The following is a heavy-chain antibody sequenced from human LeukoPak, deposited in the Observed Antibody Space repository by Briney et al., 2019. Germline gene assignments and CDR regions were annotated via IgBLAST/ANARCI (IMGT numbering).Heavy chain of an antibody. CDR2: ISSSGSTI. D-gene: IGHD3-9*01. J-gene: IGHJ4*02. CDR1: GFTFSSYE. CDR3: ARDRRLRYFDWLFDY. V-gene: IGHV3-48*03. Sequence: PGGSLRPSCAASGFTFSSYEMNWVRQAPGKGLEWVSYISSSGSTIYYADSVKGRFTISRDNAKNSLYLQMNSLRAEDTAVYYCARDRRLRYFDWLFDYWGQGTLVTVSS.